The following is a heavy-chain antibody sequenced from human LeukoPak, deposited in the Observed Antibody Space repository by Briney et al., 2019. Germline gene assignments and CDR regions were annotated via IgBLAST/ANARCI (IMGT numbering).Heavy chain of an antibody. CDR3: ARVQSTHYYDSSGYYNY. CDR1: GYTFTSYY. CDR2: INPSGGST. Sequence: ASVKVSCKASGYTFTSYYMHWVRQAPGQGLEWMGIINPSGGSTSYAQKFQGRVTMTRDTSTSTVYMELSSLRSEDTAVYYCARVQSTHYYDSSGYYNYWGQGTLVTVSS. J-gene: IGHJ4*02. V-gene: IGHV1-46*01. D-gene: IGHD3-22*01.